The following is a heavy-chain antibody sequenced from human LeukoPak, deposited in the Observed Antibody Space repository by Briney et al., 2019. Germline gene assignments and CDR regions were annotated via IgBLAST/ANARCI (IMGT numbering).Heavy chain of an antibody. CDR2: INPNSGGT. CDR3: ARDLAFGEMVTNRGAFDI. V-gene: IGHV1-2*02. CDR1: AYTFTGYY. Sequence: ASVKVSCKASAYTFTGYYMHWVRQAPGQGLEWMGWINPNSGGTNYAQKFHGRVTMTRDTSISTAYMELSRLRSDDTAVYYCARDLAFGEMVTNRGAFDIWGQGTMVTVSS. D-gene: IGHD5-24*01. J-gene: IGHJ3*02.